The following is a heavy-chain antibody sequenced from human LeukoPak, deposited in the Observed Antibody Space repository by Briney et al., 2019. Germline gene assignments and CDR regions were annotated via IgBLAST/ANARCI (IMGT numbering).Heavy chain of an antibody. J-gene: IGHJ4*02. D-gene: IGHD2-8*01. CDR2: IGFDGSKI. Sequence: PGGSLRLSCVASGFTFSSYGMQWVRQAPGKGLEWVAFIGFDGSKIYYADSVKGRFTISRDNSKNTVNLQMNSQRVEDTAVYYCAKDSDTYGHRHFDHWGQGTLVTVSS. CDR3: AKDSDTYGHRHFDH. CDR1: GFTFSSYG. V-gene: IGHV3-30*02.